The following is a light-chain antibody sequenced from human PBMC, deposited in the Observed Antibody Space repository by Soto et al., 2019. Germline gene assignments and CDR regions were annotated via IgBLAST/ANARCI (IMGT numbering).Light chain of an antibody. CDR1: QSIRRS. J-gene: IGKJ1*01. CDR2: AAS. Sequence: DIQMTQSPSSLSASVADRVTITCRASQSIRRSLNWYQQKPGKAPKLLIYAASSLQSGVPSRFSGSGYGTDFTLTITSLQSEDFAIYYCQQSYSSPRTFGQGTKVEI. V-gene: IGKV1-39*01. CDR3: QQSYSSPRT.